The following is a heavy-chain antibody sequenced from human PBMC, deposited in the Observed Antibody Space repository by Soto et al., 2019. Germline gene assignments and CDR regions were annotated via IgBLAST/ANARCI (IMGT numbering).Heavy chain of an antibody. J-gene: IGHJ4*02. Sequence: ASVKVSCKASGGTFSSYAISWVRQAPGQGLEWMGGIIPIFGTANYAQKFQGRVTITADESTSTAYMELSSLRSEDTAVYYCARGEQQLGHSDYWGQGTLVTVSS. CDR3: ARGEQQLGHSDY. CDR1: GGTFSSYA. D-gene: IGHD6-13*01. CDR2: IIPIFGTA. V-gene: IGHV1-69*13.